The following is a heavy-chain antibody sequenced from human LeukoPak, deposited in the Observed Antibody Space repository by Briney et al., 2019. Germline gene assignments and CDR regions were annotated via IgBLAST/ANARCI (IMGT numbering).Heavy chain of an antibody. CDR3: ARVTHTYYYDSSGYQLDY. CDR1: GYSISSGYY. CDR2: IYYSGST. V-gene: IGHV4-38-2*02. J-gene: IGHJ4*02. D-gene: IGHD3-22*01. Sequence: SETLSLTCTVSGYSISSGYYWGWIRQPPGKGLEWIGYIYYSGSTNYNPSLKSRVTISVDTSKNQFSLKLSSVTAADTAVYYCARVTHTYYYDSSGYQLDYWGQGTLVTVSS.